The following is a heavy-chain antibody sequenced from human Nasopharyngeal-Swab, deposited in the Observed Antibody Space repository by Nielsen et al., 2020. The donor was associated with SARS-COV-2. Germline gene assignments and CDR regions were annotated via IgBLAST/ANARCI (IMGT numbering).Heavy chain of an antibody. CDR1: GGSFTSYY. D-gene: IGHD2-2*01. V-gene: IGHV4-34*01. CDR3: ARGLSGVVPAPILGLGPFYSYYYMDV. Sequence: SETLSLTCVVYGGSFTSYYWGWIRQPPGKGLEWIAESNNSGSTHYNPSLKSRVTIALDTSKNQCSLKLSSLTAADTAVYYCARGLSGVVPAPILGLGPFYSYYYMDVWGKGTTVTVSS. CDR2: SNNSGST. J-gene: IGHJ6*03.